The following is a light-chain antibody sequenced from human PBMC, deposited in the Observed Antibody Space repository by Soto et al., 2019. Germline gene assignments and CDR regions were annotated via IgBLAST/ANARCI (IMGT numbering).Light chain of an antibody. Sequence: QSALTQLPSASGSPGQSVTISCTGTSSDVGGYNYVSWYQQHPGKAPKLMIYEVSKRPSGVPDRFSGSKSGNTASLTVSGLQAEDEADYYCSSYAGSHNLGVVFGGGTQLTVL. CDR1: SSDVGGYNY. V-gene: IGLV2-8*01. J-gene: IGLJ2*01. CDR2: EVS. CDR3: SSYAGSHNLGVV.